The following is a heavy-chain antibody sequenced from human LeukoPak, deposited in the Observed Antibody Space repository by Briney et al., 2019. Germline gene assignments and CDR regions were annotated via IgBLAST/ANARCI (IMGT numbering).Heavy chain of an antibody. D-gene: IGHD3-22*01. V-gene: IGHV1-2*02. CDR1: GYTFTGYY. CDR2: INPNSGGT. Sequence: ASVKVSCKASGYTFTGYYMHWVRQAPGQGLEWMGWINPNSGGTNYAQKFQGRVTMTRDTSISTAYMELSRLRSDDTAVYYCARDVWSSGYCRYYYYYYGMDVWGQGTTVTVSS. CDR3: ARDVWSSGYCRYYYYYYGMDV. J-gene: IGHJ6*02.